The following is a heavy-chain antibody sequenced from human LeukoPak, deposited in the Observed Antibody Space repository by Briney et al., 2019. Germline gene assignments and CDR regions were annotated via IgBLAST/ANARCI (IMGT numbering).Heavy chain of an antibody. V-gene: IGHV1-18*01. CDR2: ISAYNGNT. CDR3: ARNYDILSDFDY. D-gene: IGHD3-9*01. J-gene: IGHJ4*02. Sequence: ASVKVSCKASGGTFSSYAISWVRQAPGQGLEWMGWISAYNGNTNYAQKLQGRVTMTTDTSTSTAYMELRSLRSDDTAVYYCARNYDILSDFDYWGQGTLVTVSS. CDR1: GGTFSSYA.